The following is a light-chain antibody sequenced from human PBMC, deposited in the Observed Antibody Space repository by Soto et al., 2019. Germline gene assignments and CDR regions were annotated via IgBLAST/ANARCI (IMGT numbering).Light chain of an antibody. Sequence: DIQMTQSTSSLSASVGDRVTITCRASQGISSYLAWYQQKPGKVPKVLIYAASTLQSVVPSRFSGSGSGTDFTLTISSLQPEDAATYYCQKYNSAPLTFGGGTKVEIK. J-gene: IGKJ4*01. V-gene: IGKV1-27*01. CDR2: AAS. CDR3: QKYNSAPLT. CDR1: QGISSY.